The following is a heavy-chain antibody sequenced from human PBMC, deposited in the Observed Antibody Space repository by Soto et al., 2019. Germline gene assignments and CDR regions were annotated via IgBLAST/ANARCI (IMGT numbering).Heavy chain of an antibody. CDR3: ARERAADYGRDV. CDR2: IYHSGST. V-gene: IGHV4-30-2*01. CDR1: GGYISSGGYS. J-gene: IGHJ6*02. Sequence: PSGILPLTCTVSGGYISSGGYSWSWIRQPPGKGLEWIGYIYHSGSTYYNPSLKSRVTISVDRSKNQFSLKLSSVTAADTALYYCARERAADYGRDVCGQGTTVTGSS. D-gene: IGHD6-13*01.